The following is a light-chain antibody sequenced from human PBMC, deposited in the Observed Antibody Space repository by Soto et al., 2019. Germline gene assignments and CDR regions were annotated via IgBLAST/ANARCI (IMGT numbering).Light chain of an antibody. CDR1: SSDIGAYNY. CDR3: SSYTSSNTLHVV. J-gene: IGLJ2*01. CDR2: EVT. V-gene: IGLV2-14*01. Sequence: QSVLTQPASVSGSPGQSITIFCAGTSSDIGAYNYVSWYQQYQGKAPKLIIYEVTYRASGVPNRFSGSKSGNTASLTISGLQAEDEADYWCSSYTSSNTLHVVFGGGTKVTVL.